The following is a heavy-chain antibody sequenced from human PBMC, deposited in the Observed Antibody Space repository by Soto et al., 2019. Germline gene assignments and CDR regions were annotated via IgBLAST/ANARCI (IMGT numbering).Heavy chain of an antibody. V-gene: IGHV2-5*02. CDR2: IYWDDDK. CDR3: ARTYYGPRYFDL. D-gene: IGHD3-10*01. CDR1: GFSLSTSGVG. Sequence: QITLKESGPPLVKPTQTLTLTCTFSGFSLSTSGVGVGWIRQPPGKALEWLALIYWDDDKRYSPSLKSRLTITKDTSKNQVVLTMTNMDPVDTATYYCARTYYGPRYFDLWGRGTLVTVSS. J-gene: IGHJ2*01.